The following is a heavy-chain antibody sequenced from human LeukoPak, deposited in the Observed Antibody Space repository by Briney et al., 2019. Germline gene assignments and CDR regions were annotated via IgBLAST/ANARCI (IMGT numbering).Heavy chain of an antibody. V-gene: IGHV3-21*01. CDR2: ISSSSSYI. J-gene: IGHJ4*02. CDR1: GFTFSSYS. Sequence: GGSLRLSCAASGFTFSSYSMNWVRQAPGKGLEWVSSISSSSSYIYYADPVKGRFTISRDNAKNSLYLQMNSLRAEDTAVYYCARDRMRGSFDYWGQGTLVTVSS. D-gene: IGHD3-10*01. CDR3: ARDRMRGSFDY.